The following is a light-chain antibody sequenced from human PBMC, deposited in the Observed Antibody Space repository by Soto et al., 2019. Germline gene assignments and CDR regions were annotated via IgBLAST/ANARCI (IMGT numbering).Light chain of an antibody. J-gene: IGLJ2*01. CDR1: DCNIGSNS. CDR2: KSD. Sequence: QSVLTQPPSASGTPGQRVSITCSGSDCNIGSNSVHWYQQVPGMAPKLLVYKSDQRPSGVPDRFSGSKSVTSASLAISGLRAEDEAEYYCATWDDGLSGVLFGGGTKLTVL. V-gene: IGLV1-47*01. CDR3: ATWDDGLSGVL.